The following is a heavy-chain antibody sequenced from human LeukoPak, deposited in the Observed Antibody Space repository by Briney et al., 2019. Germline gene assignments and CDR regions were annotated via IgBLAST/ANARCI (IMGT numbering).Heavy chain of an antibody. D-gene: IGHD4-17*01. CDR3: ARGVKTTVTNYYFDY. CDR1: GGSIRSTTYY. Sequence: SETLSLTCSVSGGSIRSTTYYWGWIRQPPGKGLEWIGSIYYSGNTYYSPSLMSRVTISVDTSKNQFSLNLSSVTAADTAVYYCARGVKTTVTNYYFDYWGQGTLVTVSS. V-gene: IGHV4-39*07. CDR2: IYYSGNT. J-gene: IGHJ4*02.